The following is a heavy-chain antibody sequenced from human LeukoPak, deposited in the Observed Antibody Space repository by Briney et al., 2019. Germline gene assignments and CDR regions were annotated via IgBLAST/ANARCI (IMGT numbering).Heavy chain of an antibody. CDR1: GFTFSSYW. Sequence: PGGSLRLSCAASGFTFSSYWMSWVRQAPGKGLEWVANIKQDASEKYYLDSVKGRFTISRDNAKKSLYLQMNSLRAEDTAVYYCARDPWYFYDRSGYPLDNWGQGTLVTVSS. CDR3: ARDPWYFYDRSGYPLDN. D-gene: IGHD3-22*01. V-gene: IGHV3-7*04. J-gene: IGHJ4*02. CDR2: IKQDASEK.